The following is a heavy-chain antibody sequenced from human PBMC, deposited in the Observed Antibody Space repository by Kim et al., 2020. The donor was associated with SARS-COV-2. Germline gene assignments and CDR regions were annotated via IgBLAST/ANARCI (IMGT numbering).Heavy chain of an antibody. Sequence: GGSLRLSCAASGFTFSNHTLHWVRQAPGNGLEWVAVMCTDGSDIFYAASVKGRFTVSRDNSKNSLYLQMSSLRAEDTAVYYCARDRRLRFPFGMGVW. CDR3: ARDRRLRFPFGMGV. CDR1: GFTFSNHT. CDR2: MCTDGSDI. D-gene: IGHD3-16*01. J-gene: IGHJ6*01. V-gene: IGHV3-30*14.